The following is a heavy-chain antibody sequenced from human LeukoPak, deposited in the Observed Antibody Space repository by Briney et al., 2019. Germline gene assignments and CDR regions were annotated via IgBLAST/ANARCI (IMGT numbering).Heavy chain of an antibody. CDR3: ARHLTGYSSGWNWFDP. CDR1: GYTFTSYG. J-gene: IGHJ5*02. V-gene: IGHV1-18*01. Sequence: ASVKVSCKASGYTFTSYGISWVRQAPGQGLEWMGWISAYNGNTNYAQKLQGRVTMTTDTSTSTAYMELRSLRSDDTAVYYCARHLTGYSSGWNWFDPWGQGTLVTVSS. CDR2: ISAYNGNT. D-gene: IGHD6-19*01.